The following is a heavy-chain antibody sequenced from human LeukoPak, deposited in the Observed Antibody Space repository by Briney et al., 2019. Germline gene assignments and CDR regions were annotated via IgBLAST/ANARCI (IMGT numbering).Heavy chain of an antibody. CDR3: AVFNGLLSNRFDP. J-gene: IGHJ5*02. CDR1: GFTFSSYS. CDR2: ISSSSSYI. D-gene: IGHD3-9*01. Sequence: GGSLRLSCAASGFTFSSYSMNWVRQAPGKGLEWVSSISSSSSYIYYADSVKGRFTISRDNAKNSLYLQMNSLRAEDTAVYYCAVFNGLLSNRFDPWGQGTLVTVSS. V-gene: IGHV3-21*01.